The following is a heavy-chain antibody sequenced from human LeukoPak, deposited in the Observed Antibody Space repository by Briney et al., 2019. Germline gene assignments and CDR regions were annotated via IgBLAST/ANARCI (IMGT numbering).Heavy chain of an antibody. CDR3: ARDRSGGSPSYFDY. CDR2: ISAYNGNT. D-gene: IGHD1-26*01. Sequence: GASVKVSCKASGYTFTSYGITWVRQAPGQGLEWMEWISAYNGNTNYAQKLQGRVTMTTDTSTSTAYMELRSLRSDDAAVYYCARDRSGGSPSYFDYWGQGTLVTVSS. V-gene: IGHV1-18*01. J-gene: IGHJ4*02. CDR1: GYTFTSYG.